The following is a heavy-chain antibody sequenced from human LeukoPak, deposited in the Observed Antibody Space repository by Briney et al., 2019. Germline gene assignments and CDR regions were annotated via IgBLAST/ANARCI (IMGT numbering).Heavy chain of an antibody. CDR1: GYTLTELS. D-gene: IGHD6-19*01. CDR2: FDPEDGET. Sequence: ASVKVSCKVSGYTLTELSMHWVRQAPGKGLEWMGGFDPEDGETIYAQKFQGRVTMTEDTSTDTAYMELSSLRSEDTAVYYCATWATVAGSFDYWGQGTLVTVSS. J-gene: IGHJ4*02. CDR3: ATWATVAGSFDY. V-gene: IGHV1-24*01.